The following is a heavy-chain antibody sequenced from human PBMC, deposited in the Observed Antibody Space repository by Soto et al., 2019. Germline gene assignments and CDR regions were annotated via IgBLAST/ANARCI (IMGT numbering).Heavy chain of an antibody. D-gene: IGHD3-9*01. Sequence: SETLSLTCAVYGGSFSGYYWSWIRQPPGKGLEWIGEINHSGSTNYDPSLKSRVTISVDTSKNQFSLKLSSVTAADTAVYYCARGRGPYYDILTWWVPPHYYGMDVWCQGTTVTVSS. CDR1: GGSFSGYY. CDR3: ARGRGPYYDILTWWVPPHYYGMDV. V-gene: IGHV4-34*01. J-gene: IGHJ6*02. CDR2: INHSGST.